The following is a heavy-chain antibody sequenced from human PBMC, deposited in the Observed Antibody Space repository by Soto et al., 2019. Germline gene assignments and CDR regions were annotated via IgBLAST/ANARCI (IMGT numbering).Heavy chain of an antibody. Sequence: QVQLVESGGGVVQPGRSLRLSCAASGFTFSSYAMHWVRQAPGKGLEWVAGISYDGSNKYYADSVKGRFTISRDNSKNTLYLQMNSLTAEDTAVYYCAREEGDSSSWYFDYWGQGTLVTVSP. D-gene: IGHD6-13*01. J-gene: IGHJ4*02. CDR3: AREEGDSSSWYFDY. CDR1: GFTFSSYA. V-gene: IGHV3-30-3*01. CDR2: ISYDGSNK.